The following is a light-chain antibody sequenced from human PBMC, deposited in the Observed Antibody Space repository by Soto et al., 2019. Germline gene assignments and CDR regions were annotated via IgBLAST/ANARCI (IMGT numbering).Light chain of an antibody. CDR2: DVS. CDR1: SSDVGGYNY. J-gene: IGLJ1*01. Sequence: QSALTQPASVSGSPGQXITISCTGTSSDVGGYNYVSWYQQHPGKAPKLMIYDVSNRPSGISNRFSGSKSGNTASLTISGLQAEDEADYYCSSYTSSSTYVFGTGTKVTVL. V-gene: IGLV2-14*01. CDR3: SSYTSSSTYV.